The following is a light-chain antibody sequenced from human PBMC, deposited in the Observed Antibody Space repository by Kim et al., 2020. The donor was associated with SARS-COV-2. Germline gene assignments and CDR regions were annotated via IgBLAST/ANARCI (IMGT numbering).Light chain of an antibody. CDR2: DAS. V-gene: IGKV3-15*01. Sequence: VSPGGRATLSCRASQSMNGNLAWYLHKPGQAPRLLIYDASTRATGIPARFSGSGSGTEFTLTISSLQSEDLAVYSCQQYRYWPLTFGGGTQVDIK. CDR1: QSMNGN. J-gene: IGKJ4*01. CDR3: QQYRYWPLT.